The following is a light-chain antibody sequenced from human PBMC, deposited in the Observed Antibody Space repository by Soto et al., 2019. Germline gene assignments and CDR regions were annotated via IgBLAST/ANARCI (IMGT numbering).Light chain of an antibody. CDR1: SGHPTYI. V-gene: IGLV4-60*03. CDR2: VDGGGTY. CDR3: ETWDSNTQV. J-gene: IGLJ2*01. Sequence: QSVLTQSYSASASLGSSVKLTCTLSSGHPTYIIAWHQQHSGKAPRCLMNVDGGGTYHKGSGVPDRFSGSSSGADRYLTIANHQSEDEAYYYCETWDSNTQVFGGGTKLTVL.